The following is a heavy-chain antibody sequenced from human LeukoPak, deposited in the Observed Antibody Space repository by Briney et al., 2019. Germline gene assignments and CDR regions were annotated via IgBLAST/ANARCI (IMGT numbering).Heavy chain of an antibody. J-gene: IGHJ4*02. CDR3: VRDCGHFEIDY. D-gene: IGHD2-21*01. CDR2: IYYSGST. V-gene: IGHV4-39*07. Sequence: SETLSLTCTVSGGSISSSGYYWGWVRQPPGEGLEWIGSIYYSGSTYYNPSLKSRLTISVDTSKNQFSLKLSSVTAADTAVYYCVRDCGHFEIDYWGQGTLVTVSS. CDR1: GGSISSSGYY.